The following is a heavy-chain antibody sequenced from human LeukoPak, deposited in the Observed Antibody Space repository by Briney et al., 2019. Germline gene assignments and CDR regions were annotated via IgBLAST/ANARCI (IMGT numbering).Heavy chain of an antibody. J-gene: IGHJ6*03. Sequence: EGSLRLSCAASGFTVSSNYMSWVRQAPGKGLEWVSVIYSGGSTYYADSVKGRFTISRDNSKNTLYLQMNSLRAEDTAVYYCARSRRGYYYYMDVWGKGTTVTVSS. CDR1: GFTVSSNY. D-gene: IGHD3-10*01. CDR3: ARSRRGYYYYMDV. CDR2: IYSGGST. V-gene: IGHV3-66*02.